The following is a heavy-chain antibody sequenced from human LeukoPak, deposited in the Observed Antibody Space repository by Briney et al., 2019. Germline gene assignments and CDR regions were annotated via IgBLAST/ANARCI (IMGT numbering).Heavy chain of an antibody. CDR3: ARARGIDLESRGLDY. CDR1: GFTFSSYE. Sequence: GGSLSLPCAASGFTFSSYEMNWVRQAPGKGLEWVSYISSSGSTIYYADSVKGRFTISRDNAKNSLYLQMNSLRAEDTAVYYCARARGIDLESRGLDYWGQGTVTTVTS. V-gene: IGHV3-48*03. J-gene: IGHJ4*02. CDR2: ISSSGSTI. D-gene: IGHD3-10*01.